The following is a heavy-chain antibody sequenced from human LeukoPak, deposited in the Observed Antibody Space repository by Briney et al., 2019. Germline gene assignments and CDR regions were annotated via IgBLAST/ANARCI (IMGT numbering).Heavy chain of an antibody. Sequence: GGSLRLSCAASGFTFDDYAMHWVRQAPGKGLGWVSGISWNSGSIGYADSVKGRFTISRGNAKNSLYLQMNSLRAEDTALYYCAKARSYGGYLYFDYWGQGTLVTVSS. CDR3: AKARSYGGYLYFDY. D-gene: IGHD5-12*01. CDR1: GFTFDDYA. J-gene: IGHJ4*02. CDR2: ISWNSGSI. V-gene: IGHV3-9*01.